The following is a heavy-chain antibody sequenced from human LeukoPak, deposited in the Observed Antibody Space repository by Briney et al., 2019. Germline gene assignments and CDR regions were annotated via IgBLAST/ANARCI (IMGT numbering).Heavy chain of an antibody. CDR3: AGSVPAPKEFAY. CDR1: NGSISTYY. CDR2: IYTSGTT. Sequence: SETLSLTCTVSNGSISTYYWSWILQPPGKGLEWIGYIYTSGTTNYNPSLKSRVTISADTSKNHFSLKLNSVTAADTAVYYCAGSVPAPKEFAYWGQGTLVTVSS. V-gene: IGHV4-4*09. D-gene: IGHD2-2*01. J-gene: IGHJ4*02.